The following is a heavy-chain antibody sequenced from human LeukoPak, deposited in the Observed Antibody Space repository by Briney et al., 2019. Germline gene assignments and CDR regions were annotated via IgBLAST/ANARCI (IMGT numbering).Heavy chain of an antibody. V-gene: IGHV4-4*07. CDR3: ARAPSETRYSRASEYYFEY. D-gene: IGHD3-9*01. CDR2: IYTTGST. CDR1: NGYISNYF. Sequence: PSETLSLTCTVSNGYISNYFWSWIRQPAGKGLEWIGRIYTTGSTNYNPSLRSRVTMSVDASEKQFSLRLTSMTAADTAVYYCARAPSETRYSRASEYYFEYWGQGILVTVPS. J-gene: IGHJ4*02.